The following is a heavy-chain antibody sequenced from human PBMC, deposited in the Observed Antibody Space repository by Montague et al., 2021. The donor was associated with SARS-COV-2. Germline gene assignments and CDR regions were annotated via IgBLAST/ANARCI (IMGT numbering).Heavy chain of an antibody. D-gene: IGHD1-26*01. CDR1: GFTFSSYA. CDR3: ARAHSGSCYSEFDY. J-gene: IGHJ4*02. Sequence: SLRLSCAASGFTFSSYAMHWVRQAPGKGLEWVAVISYDGSNKYYADSVKGRFTISRVNSKNTLYLQMNSLRAEDTAVYYCARAHSGSCYSEFDYWGQGTLVTVSS. V-gene: IGHV3-30-3*01. CDR2: ISYDGSNK.